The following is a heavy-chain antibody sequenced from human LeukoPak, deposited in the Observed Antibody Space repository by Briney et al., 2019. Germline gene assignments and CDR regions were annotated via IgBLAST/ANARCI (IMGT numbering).Heavy chain of an antibody. CDR1: GYTFTSYD. V-gene: IGHV1-8*01. CDR3: ARGLPPITIFGVAPYQDYYYYYMDV. D-gene: IGHD3-3*01. CDR2: MNPNSGNT. Sequence: EASVKVSCKASGYTFTSYDINWVRQATGQGLEWMGWMNPNSGNTGYAQKFQGRVTMTRNTSISTAYMELSSLRSEDTAVYYCARGLPPITIFGVAPYQDYYYYYMDVWGKGTTVTVSS. J-gene: IGHJ6*03.